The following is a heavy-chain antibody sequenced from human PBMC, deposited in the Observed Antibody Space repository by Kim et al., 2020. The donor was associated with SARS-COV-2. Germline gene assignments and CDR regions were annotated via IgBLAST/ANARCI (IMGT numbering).Heavy chain of an antibody. Sequence: KGRFTISRDNAKNSLYLQMNSLRAEDTAVYYCAREQQLTPPYYYYGMDVWGQGTTVTVSS. D-gene: IGHD6-13*01. CDR3: AREQQLTPPYYYYGMDV. V-gene: IGHV3-11*05. J-gene: IGHJ6*02.